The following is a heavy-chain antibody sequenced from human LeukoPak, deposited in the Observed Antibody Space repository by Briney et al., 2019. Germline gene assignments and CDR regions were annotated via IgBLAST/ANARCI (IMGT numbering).Heavy chain of an antibody. V-gene: IGHV3-64*01. Sequence: GSLRLSCAASGFTFNTYAMHWVRQAPGKGLEYVSAISSNGDNTYYANSVKGRFTISRDNSKNTLYLQMASLRGEDTAVYYCARAPREGFSGSYHDYWGQGTLVTVSS. CDR1: GFTFNTYA. D-gene: IGHD1-26*01. CDR2: ISSNGDNT. J-gene: IGHJ4*02. CDR3: ARAPREGFSGSYHDY.